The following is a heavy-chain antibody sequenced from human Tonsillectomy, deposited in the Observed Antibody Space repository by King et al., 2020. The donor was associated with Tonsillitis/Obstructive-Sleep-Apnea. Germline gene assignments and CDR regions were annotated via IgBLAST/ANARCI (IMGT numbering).Heavy chain of an antibody. V-gene: IGHV3-21*01. CDR3: ARDGGEWYSPSF. D-gene: IGHD1-26*01. CDR1: GFTFSAYA. CDR2: ISSSSSYI. J-gene: IGHJ4*02. Sequence: VQLVESGGGLVKPGGSLRLSCAASGFTFSAYAMNWVRQAPGKGLEWVSSISSSSSYIYYADSLKGRFTVSRDNAKNSLYLQMNSLRAEDTAVYYCARDGGEWYSPSFWGQGTLVTVSS.